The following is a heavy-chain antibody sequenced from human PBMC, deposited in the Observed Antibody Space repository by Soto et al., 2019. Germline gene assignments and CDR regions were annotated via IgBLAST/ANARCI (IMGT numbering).Heavy chain of an antibody. V-gene: IGHV1-69*06. CDR3: ASNYYDSSGYYTYYYYGMDV. J-gene: IGHJ6*02. CDR2: IIPIFGTA. D-gene: IGHD3-22*01. CDR1: GGTFSSYA. Sequence: QVQLVQSGAEVKKPGSSVKVSCKASGGTFSSYAISWVRQAPGQGLEWMGGIIPIFGTANYAQKFQGRVTITADKSTSTAYMELSSLRSEDTAVYYCASNYYDSSGYYTYYYYGMDVWGQGTTVTVSS.